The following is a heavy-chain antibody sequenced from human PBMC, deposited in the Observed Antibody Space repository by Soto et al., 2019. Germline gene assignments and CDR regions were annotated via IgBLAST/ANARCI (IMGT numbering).Heavy chain of an antibody. Sequence: GGSLRLSCAASGFTFSSYSMNWVRQAPGKGLEWVSYISSSSSTIYYPDSVKGRFTISRDNDKNSLYLQMNSLRDEDTAVYYCAQDVYTDMVLYFDPWGQGTLVTVSS. V-gene: IGHV3-48*02. D-gene: IGHD5-18*01. CDR1: GFTFSSYS. CDR2: ISSSSSTI. J-gene: IGHJ5*02. CDR3: AQDVYTDMVLYFDP.